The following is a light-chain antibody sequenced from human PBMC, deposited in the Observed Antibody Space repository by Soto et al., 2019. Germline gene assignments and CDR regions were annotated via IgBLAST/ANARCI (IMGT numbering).Light chain of an antibody. CDR1: SSKTGNDY. V-gene: IGLV1-51*01. CDR2: DNN. J-gene: IGLJ1*01. CDR3: GRWDSRLSTYV. Sequence: QSVLTQPPSVSAAPGQQVTISCSRSSSKTGNDYVSWYQQLPGTAPKLLIYDNNKRAAGIPDRFSGSESGTSATLGITGLQTGDEADYYCGRWDSRLSTYVFXTGTKVTVL.